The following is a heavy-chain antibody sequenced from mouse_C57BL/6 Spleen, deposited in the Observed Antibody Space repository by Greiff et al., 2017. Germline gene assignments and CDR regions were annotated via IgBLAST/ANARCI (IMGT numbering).Heavy chain of an antibody. CDR1: GYTFTSYT. J-gene: IGHJ3*01. CDR2: INPSSGYT. Sequence: QVQLQQSGAELARPGASVKMSCKASGYTFTSYTMHWVKQRPGQGLEWIGYINPSSGYTKYNQKFKDKATLTADKSSSTAYMQLSSLTSEDSAVXYCALTGTAWFAYWGQGTLVTVSA. D-gene: IGHD4-1*01. V-gene: IGHV1-4*01. CDR3: ALTGTAWFAY.